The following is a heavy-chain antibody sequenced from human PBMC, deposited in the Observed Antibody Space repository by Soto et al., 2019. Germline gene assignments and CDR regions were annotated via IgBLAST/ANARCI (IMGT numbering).Heavy chain of an antibody. Sequence: QLQLQESGPGLVKPSETLSLTCTVSGGSISSSSYYWGWIRQPPGKGLEWIGSIYYSGSTYYNPSLKSRVTISVDTSTNRFSLRLSSVTAADTAVYYCAGGTRAWSDYYYYGMHVWGQGTTVTVSS. D-gene: IGHD3-16*01. CDR2: IYYSGST. V-gene: IGHV4-39*01. CDR3: AGGTRAWSDYYYYGMHV. J-gene: IGHJ6*02. CDR1: GGSISSSSYY.